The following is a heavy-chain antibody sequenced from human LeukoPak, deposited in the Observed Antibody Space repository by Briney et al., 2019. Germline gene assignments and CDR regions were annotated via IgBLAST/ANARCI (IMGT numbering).Heavy chain of an antibody. CDR1: GYTFTGYY. CDR2: INPNTGDT. CDR3: ARKYDICAGCDNWFDP. Sequence: GASVKVSCKASGYTFTGYYMHWVRQAPGQGLEWMGWINPNTGDTKYAEKLQGRVTMTGDTSISTGYMELSSLRSDDTAVYFCARKYDICAGCDNWFDPWGQGTLVTVSS. D-gene: IGHD3/OR15-3a*01. J-gene: IGHJ5*02. V-gene: IGHV1-2*02.